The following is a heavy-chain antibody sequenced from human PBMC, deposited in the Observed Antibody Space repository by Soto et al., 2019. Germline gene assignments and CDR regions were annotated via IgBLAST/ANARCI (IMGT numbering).Heavy chain of an antibody. J-gene: IGHJ6*02. Sequence: ASVKVSCKASGYTFTRYCISWVRQAPGQGLEWMGWISAYNGNTNYAQKLQGRVTMTTDTSTSTAYMELRSLRSDDTAVYYCARNSLRYITMVRAHYYYGMDVWGQGTTVTVSS. CDR3: ARNSLRYITMVRAHYYYGMDV. CDR1: GYTFTRYC. V-gene: IGHV1-18*01. D-gene: IGHD3-10*01. CDR2: ISAYNGNT.